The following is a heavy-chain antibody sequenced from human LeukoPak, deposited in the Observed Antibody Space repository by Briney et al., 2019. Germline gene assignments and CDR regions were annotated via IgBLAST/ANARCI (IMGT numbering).Heavy chain of an antibody. CDR3: ARDFGTTGWHTFDY. Sequence: SQTLSLTCVVSGDSVSSKNGAWNWIRQSPSRGLEWLGRTYYRSKWYNDYAESMEGRMTISQDTSKNQYSLHLNSVTPDDTAVYYCARDFGTTGWHTFDYWGQGALVTVSS. CDR2: TYYRSKWYN. V-gene: IGHV6-1*01. D-gene: IGHD6-19*01. CDR1: GDSVSSKNGA. J-gene: IGHJ4*02.